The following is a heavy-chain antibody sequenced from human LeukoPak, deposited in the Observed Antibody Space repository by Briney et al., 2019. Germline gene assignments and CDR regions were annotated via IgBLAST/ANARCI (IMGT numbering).Heavy chain of an antibody. CDR1: GFTFSSYA. CDR3: ARKTYYYDSSGYFNAFDI. CDR2: ISGSGGST. D-gene: IGHD3-22*01. Sequence: GGSLRLSCAASGFTFSSYAMSWVRQAPGKGLEWVSAISGSGGSTYYADSVKGRFTISRDNAKNSLYLQMNSLRAEDTAVYYCARKTYYYDSSGYFNAFDIWGQGTMVTVSS. V-gene: IGHV3-23*01. J-gene: IGHJ3*02.